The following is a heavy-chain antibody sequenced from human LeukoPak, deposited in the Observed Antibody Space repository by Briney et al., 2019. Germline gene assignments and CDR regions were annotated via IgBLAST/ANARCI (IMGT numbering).Heavy chain of an antibody. V-gene: IGHV4-39*01. CDR2: IYYSGST. CDR1: GGSISSSSYY. Sequence: SETLSLTCTVSGGSISSSSYYWGWIRQPPGKGLEWIGSIYYSGSTNYNPSLKSRVTISVDTSKNQFSLKLSSVTAADTAVYYCARRYYYDSSGYPIYWYFDLWGRGTLVTVSS. J-gene: IGHJ2*01. CDR3: ARRYYYDSSGYPIYWYFDL. D-gene: IGHD3-22*01.